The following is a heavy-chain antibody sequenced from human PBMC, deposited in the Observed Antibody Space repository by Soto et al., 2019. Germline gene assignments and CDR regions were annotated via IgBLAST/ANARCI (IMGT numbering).Heavy chain of an antibody. CDR2: IFSGGTT. J-gene: IGHJ6*02. CDR1: GDSISSGNKY. Sequence: LSLTCTVSGDSISSGNKYWSWIRQPPGKGVEWIGYIFSGGTTYYSPSLKSRLTMSLDTSQNQFSLKLNSVTDADTAVYYSARVPSPFDYYYAMDVWGQGTTVTVSS. CDR3: ARVPSPFDYYYAMDV. V-gene: IGHV4-30-4*01. D-gene: IGHD3-16*01.